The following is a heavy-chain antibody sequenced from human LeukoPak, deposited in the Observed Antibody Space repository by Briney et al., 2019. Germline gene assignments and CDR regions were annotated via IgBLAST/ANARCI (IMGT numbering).Heavy chain of an antibody. Sequence: GAPLKISCKGSGSRFTSYWIGWVRQMPGKGLEGMGIIYPGDSDTRYSPSFQGQVTISADHSISTPSLQWSSLKASDTAMYYCARRYCSSTSCYFDYWGQGTLVTVSS. CDR2: IYPGDSDT. CDR3: ARRYCSSTSCYFDY. V-gene: IGHV5-51*01. J-gene: IGHJ4*02. CDR1: GSRFTSYW. D-gene: IGHD2-2*01.